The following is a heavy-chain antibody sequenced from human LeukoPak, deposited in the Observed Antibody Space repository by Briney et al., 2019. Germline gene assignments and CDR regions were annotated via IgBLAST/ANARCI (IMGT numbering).Heavy chain of an antibody. CDR2: IYYSGST. J-gene: IGHJ6*03. V-gene: IGHV4-39*01. CDR3: ARLTIYYYYMDV. D-gene: IGHD3-3*01. Sequence: SETLSLTCTVSGGSISSSSYYWGWIRQPPGTGLEWIGSIYYSGSTYYNPSLKSRVTISVDTSKNQFSLKLSSVTAADTAVYYCARLTIYYYYMDVWGKGTTVTISS. CDR1: GGSISSSSYY.